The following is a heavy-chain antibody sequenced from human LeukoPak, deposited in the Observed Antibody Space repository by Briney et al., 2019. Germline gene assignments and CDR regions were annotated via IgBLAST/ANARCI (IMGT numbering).Heavy chain of an antibody. D-gene: IGHD3-22*01. CDR3: ARVDYYDSSVGGVFDI. V-gene: IGHV3-11*06. J-gene: IGHJ3*02. Sequence: SVKGRFTISRDNAKNSLYLQMNSLRAEDTAVYYCARVDYYDSSVGGVFDIWGQGTMVTVSS.